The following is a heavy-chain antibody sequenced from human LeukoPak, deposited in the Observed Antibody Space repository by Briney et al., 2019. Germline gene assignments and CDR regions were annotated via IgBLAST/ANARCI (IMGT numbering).Heavy chain of an antibody. CDR3: ARAHDSSGYYSDAFDI. CDR1: GYTFTGYY. J-gene: IGHJ3*02. CDR2: INPNSGGT. D-gene: IGHD3-22*01. Sequence: GASVKVSCKASGYTFTGYYMHWVRQAPGQGLEWMGWINPNSGGTNYAQKFQGRVTMTRDTSISTAYMELSRLRSDDTAVYYCARAHDSSGYYSDAFDIWGRGTMVTVSS. V-gene: IGHV1-2*02.